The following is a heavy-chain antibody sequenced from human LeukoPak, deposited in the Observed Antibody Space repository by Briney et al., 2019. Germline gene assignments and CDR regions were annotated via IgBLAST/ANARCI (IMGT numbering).Heavy chain of an antibody. J-gene: IGHJ4*02. D-gene: IGHD2-15*01. CDR3: ARDPSCSGGSCRDGYFDY. Sequence: ASVRVSCKTSGYTFIAYYMHWVRQAPGQGLEWMGWINPNTGGTGYAQKFQGRVTMTRDTSITTAYMDLSSLTSDDTAVYYCARDPSCSGGSCRDGYFDYWGQGTLVAVSS. CDR1: GYTFIAYY. CDR2: INPNTGGT. V-gene: IGHV1-2*02.